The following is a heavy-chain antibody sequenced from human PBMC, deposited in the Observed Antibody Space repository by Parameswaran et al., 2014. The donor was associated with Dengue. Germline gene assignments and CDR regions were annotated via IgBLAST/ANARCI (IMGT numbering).Heavy chain of an antibody. CDR3: AKRKMVRGDPYYYGMDV. V-gene: IGHV3-23*01. CDR2: ISGSGGST. Sequence: WIRQPPGKGLEWVSAISGSGGSTYYADSVKGRFTISRDNSKNTLYLQMNSLRAEDTAVYYCAKRKMVRGDPYYYGMDVWGQGTTVTVSS. D-gene: IGHD3-10*01. J-gene: IGHJ6*02.